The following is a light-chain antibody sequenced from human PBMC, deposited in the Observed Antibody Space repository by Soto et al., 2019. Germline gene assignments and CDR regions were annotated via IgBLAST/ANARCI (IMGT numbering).Light chain of an antibody. CDR2: AAS. V-gene: IGKV3-11*01. CDR3: QQRSNWPPIT. Sequence: EIVLTQSPATLSLSPGERATLSCRASQSVSYYLAWYQQKPGQAPRLLIYAASSRPTGIPARFSGSGSGTDFTLTISSLEPEDFAVYYCQQRSNWPPITFGQGTRLEIK. CDR1: QSVSYY. J-gene: IGKJ5*01.